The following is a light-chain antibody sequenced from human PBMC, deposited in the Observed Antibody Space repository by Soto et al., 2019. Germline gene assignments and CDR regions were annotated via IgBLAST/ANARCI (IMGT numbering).Light chain of an antibody. Sequence: EIVLTQSPGTLSLSPGERATLSCRASQSVSSSYLAWYQQKPGQAPRLLIYGASSRATGIPDRFSGSGSGTDFTLTINSLQSEDFAIYYCQQYNTWPLTFGGGTKVDI. V-gene: IGKV3-20*01. CDR1: QSVSSSY. CDR2: GAS. J-gene: IGKJ4*01. CDR3: QQYNTWPLT.